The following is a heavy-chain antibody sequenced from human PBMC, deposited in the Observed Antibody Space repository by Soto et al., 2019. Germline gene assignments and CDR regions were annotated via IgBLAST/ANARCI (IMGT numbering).Heavy chain of an antibody. D-gene: IGHD6-6*01. CDR1: GFIFSSYG. V-gene: IGHV3-33*01. CDR3: ARGYSSSSGYFDF. CDR2: IWYDGSNK. Sequence: QVQLVESGGGVVQPGRSLRLSCAASGFIFSSYGMHWVRQAPGKGLEWVAVIWYDGSNKYYADSVKGRFTISRDNSKNTLYLQMNSLRADDMAIYYCARGYSSSSGYFDFWGQGTLVTVSS. J-gene: IGHJ4*02.